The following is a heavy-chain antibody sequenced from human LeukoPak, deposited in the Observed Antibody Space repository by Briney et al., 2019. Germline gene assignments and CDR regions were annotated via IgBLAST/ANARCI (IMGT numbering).Heavy chain of an antibody. CDR1: GYSFTSYW. D-gene: IGHD3-10*01. CDR3: ARSYYYGSGSYYNVWFDP. V-gene: IGHV5-51*01. Sequence: GESLKISCKGSGYSFTSYWIGWVRQMPGKGLEWMGIIYLADSDTRYSPSFQGQVTISADKSISTAYLQWSSLKASDTAMYYCARSYYYGSGSYYNVWFDPWGQGTLVTVSS. J-gene: IGHJ5*02. CDR2: IYLADSDT.